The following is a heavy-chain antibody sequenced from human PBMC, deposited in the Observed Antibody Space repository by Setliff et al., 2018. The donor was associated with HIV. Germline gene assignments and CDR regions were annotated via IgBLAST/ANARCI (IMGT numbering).Heavy chain of an antibody. D-gene: IGHD6-13*01. J-gene: IGHJ4*02. Sequence: SETLSLTCTVSGDSISTSSYYWGWLRQTPGKGLEWIGTINYSGNTHYNPSLKSRVTMSVDTSKNQFSLKLSSVTAADTAIYYCARGSPSSSWYGEYAYWGQGTLVTVSS. CDR2: INYSGNT. CDR1: GDSISTSSYY. CDR3: ARGSPSSSWYGEYAY. V-gene: IGHV4-39*07.